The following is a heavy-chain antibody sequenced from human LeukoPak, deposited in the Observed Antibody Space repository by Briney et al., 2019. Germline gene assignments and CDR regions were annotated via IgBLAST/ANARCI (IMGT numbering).Heavy chain of an antibody. CDR2: INHSGST. D-gene: IGHD6-13*01. V-gene: IGHV4-34*01. J-gene: IGHJ5*02. CDR3: ARGQGAIAAAGTRWFDP. CDR1: GGSFSGYY. Sequence: PSETLSLTCAVYGGSFSGYYWSWIRQPSGKGLEWIGEINHSGSTNYNPSLKSRVTISVDTSKNQFSLKLSSVTAADTAVYYCARGQGAIAAAGTRWFDPWGQGTLVTVSS.